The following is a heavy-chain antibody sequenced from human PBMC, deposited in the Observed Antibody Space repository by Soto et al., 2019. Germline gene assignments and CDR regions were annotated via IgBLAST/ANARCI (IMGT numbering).Heavy chain of an antibody. V-gene: IGHV3-33*01. CDR3: ARAAAAGTFHYYYYMDV. CDR2: IWYDGSNK. Sequence: GGSLRLSCAASGFTFSSYGMHWVRQAPGKGLEWVAVIWYDGSNKYYADSVKGRFTISRDNSKNTLYLQMNSLRAEDTAVYYCARAAAAGTFHYYYYMDVWGKGTTVTVSS. D-gene: IGHD6-13*01. J-gene: IGHJ6*03. CDR1: GFTFSSYG.